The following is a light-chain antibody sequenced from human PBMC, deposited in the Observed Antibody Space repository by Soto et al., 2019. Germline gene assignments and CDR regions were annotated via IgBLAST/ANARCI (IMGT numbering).Light chain of an antibody. Sequence: DIWMTQSPSTLSASVGDTVTITCRASEDVSQWLAWYQQKPGKAPKLLIYKASSLESGVPSRFSGRGSGTEFILTISSLEPEDFAVYFCQQRSNWPPHTFGQGTKLQIK. V-gene: IGKV1-5*03. CDR3: QQRSNWPPHT. J-gene: IGKJ2*01. CDR2: KAS. CDR1: EDVSQW.